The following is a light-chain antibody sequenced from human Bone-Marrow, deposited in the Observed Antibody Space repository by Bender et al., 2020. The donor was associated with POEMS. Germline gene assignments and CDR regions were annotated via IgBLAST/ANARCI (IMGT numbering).Light chain of an antibody. CDR2: QDA. Sequence: SYELTQPPSVSVSPGQTARITCSGDAFPKQYSYWYQHKPGQAPVLVMYQDAKRPSGIPERFSGSNSGNTATLTISGTQASDEADYYCQAWDNSTALFGGGTKLTVL. J-gene: IGLJ2*01. CDR1: AFPKQY. CDR3: QAWDNSTAL. V-gene: IGLV3-1*01.